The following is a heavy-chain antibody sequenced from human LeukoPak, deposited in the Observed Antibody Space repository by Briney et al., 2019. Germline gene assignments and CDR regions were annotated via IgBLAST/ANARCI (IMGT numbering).Heavy chain of an antibody. CDR1: GFTFSSYE. CDR3: ARGTLTYYDFWSGYYGDAFDI. V-gene: IGHV3-48*03. D-gene: IGHD3-3*01. CDR2: SSSSGSTI. Sequence: GGSLRLSCAASGFTFSSYEMNWVRQAPGKGLEWVSYSSSSGSTIYYADSVKGRFTISRDNAKNSLYLQMNSLRAEDTAVYYCARGTLTYYDFWSGYYGDAFDIWGQGTMVTVSS. J-gene: IGHJ3*02.